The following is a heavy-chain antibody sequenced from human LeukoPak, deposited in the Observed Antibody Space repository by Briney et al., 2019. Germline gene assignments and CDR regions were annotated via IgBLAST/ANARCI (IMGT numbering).Heavy chain of an antibody. CDR1: GGSISSYY. J-gene: IGHJ2*01. D-gene: IGHD2-21*02. CDR3: AREVVVTAIPDWYFDL. CDR2: IYYSGST. Sequence: TSSETLSLTCTVSGGSISSYYWSWIRQPPGKGLEWIGYIYYSGSTNYNPSLKSRVTISVDTSKNQFSLKLSSVTAADTGVYYCAREVVVTAIPDWYFDLWGRGPLVTVSS. V-gene: IGHV4-59*01.